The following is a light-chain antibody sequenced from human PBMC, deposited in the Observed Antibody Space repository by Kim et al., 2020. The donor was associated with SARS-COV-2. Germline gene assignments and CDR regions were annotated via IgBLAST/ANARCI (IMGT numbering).Light chain of an antibody. V-gene: IGLV3-19*01. CDR1: SLRSYY. Sequence: SSELTQDPAVSVALGQTVRITCQGDSLRSYYSSWYQQKPGQAPVLVIYGKNNRPSGIPDRFSGSTSGNTASLTITGAQAEDEADYYFNSRDSSGHYVFGT. J-gene: IGLJ1*01. CDR2: GKN. CDR3: NSRDSSGHYV.